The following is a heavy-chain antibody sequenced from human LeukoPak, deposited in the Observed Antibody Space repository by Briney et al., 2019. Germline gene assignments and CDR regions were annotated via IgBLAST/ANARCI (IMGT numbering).Heavy chain of an antibody. CDR3: AREFSGTDAFDI. V-gene: IGHV3-53*01. CDR2: IYSGGST. CDR1: GFTVSSNY. Sequence: GGSLRLSCAASGFTVSSNYMSWVRQAPGKGLVWVSVIYSGGSTYYADSVKGRFTISRDNSKNTLYLQMNSLRAEDTAVYYCAREFSGTDAFDIWGQGTMVTVSS. J-gene: IGHJ3*02.